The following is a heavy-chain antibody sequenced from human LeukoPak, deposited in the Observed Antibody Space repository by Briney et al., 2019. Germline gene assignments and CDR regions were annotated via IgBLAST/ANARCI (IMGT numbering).Heavy chain of an antibody. Sequence: PGGSLRLSCEASGFTFRDYWMTWVRQAPGKGLEWVANVKQDGTEKFYVDSVKGRFTISRDNGKNSLYLQMNSLRVEDTAIYYCARAGGTSWADYWGQGTLVTFSS. CDR3: ARAGGTSWADY. D-gene: IGHD6-13*01. J-gene: IGHJ4*02. CDR2: VKQDGTEK. V-gene: IGHV3-7*01. CDR1: GFTFRDYW.